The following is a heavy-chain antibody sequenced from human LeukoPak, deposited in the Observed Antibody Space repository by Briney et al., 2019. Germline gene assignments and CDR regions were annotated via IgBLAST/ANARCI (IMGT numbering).Heavy chain of an antibody. Sequence: SETLSLTCTVSGGSITSYYWNWIRQPPGKGLEWIGYIYTGGSTFYNPSLKSRATISVDTSKNQCSLKLYSVTAADTAIYYCAISVSPNWSGYFWFDPWGQGTLVTVSS. CDR2: IYTGGST. V-gene: IGHV4-4*09. J-gene: IGHJ5*02. CDR3: AISVSPNWSGYFWFDP. D-gene: IGHD3-3*01. CDR1: GGSITSYY.